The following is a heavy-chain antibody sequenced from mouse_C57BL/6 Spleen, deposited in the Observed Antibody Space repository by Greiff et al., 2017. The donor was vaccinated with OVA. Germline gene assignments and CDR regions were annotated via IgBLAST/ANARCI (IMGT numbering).Heavy chain of an antibody. V-gene: IGHV1-59*01. CDR3: ARRSNYVDYAMDY. CDR1: GYTFTSYW. J-gene: IGHJ4*01. D-gene: IGHD2-5*01. Sequence: QVQLQQPGAELVRPGTSVKLSCKASGYTFTSYWMHWVKQRPGQGLEWIGVIDPSDSYTNYNQKFKGKATLTVDTSSSTAYMQLSSLTSEDSAVYYCARRSNYVDYAMDYWGQGTSVTVSS. CDR2: IDPSDSYT.